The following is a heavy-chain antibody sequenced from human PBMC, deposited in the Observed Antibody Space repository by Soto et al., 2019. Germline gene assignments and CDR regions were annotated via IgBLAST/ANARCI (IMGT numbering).Heavy chain of an antibody. D-gene: IGHD3-22*01. V-gene: IGHV1-46*03. Sequence: ASVKVSCKASGYTFTTYDISWVRQAPGQGLEWMGIINPSGGSTSYAQKFQGRVTMTRDTSTSTVYMELSSLRSEDTAVYYCARGYYDSSGYQNHYYFDYWGQGTLVTVSS. CDR2: INPSGGST. CDR3: ARGYYDSSGYQNHYYFDY. CDR1: GYTFTTYD. J-gene: IGHJ4*02.